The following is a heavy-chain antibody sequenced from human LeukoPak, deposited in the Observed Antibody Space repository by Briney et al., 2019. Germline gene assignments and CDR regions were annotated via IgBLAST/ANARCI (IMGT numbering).Heavy chain of an antibody. Sequence: ASVKVSCKASGYTFTAYYLHWVRQAPGQGLEWMGWIYPKNGDTNFAQKFQGRVTMTRDTSITTTYMELNRLRSDVTAVYYCARDGHSGGAFDIWGQGTMVTVSS. V-gene: IGHV1-2*02. CDR2: IYPKNGDT. D-gene: IGHD2-15*01. CDR3: ARDGHSGGAFDI. J-gene: IGHJ3*02. CDR1: GYTFTAYY.